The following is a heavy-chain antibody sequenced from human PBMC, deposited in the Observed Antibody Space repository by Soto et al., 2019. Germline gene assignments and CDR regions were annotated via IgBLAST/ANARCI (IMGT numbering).Heavy chain of an antibody. CDR3: ARDILTGRGAFDI. CDR1: GGFLSESY. V-gene: IGHV4-34*01. D-gene: IGHD3-9*01. CDR2: INHVGGT. Sequence: PSETLSLTCAVYGGFLSESYWTWIRQPPGKGLEWIGEINHVGGTNYNPSLKSRVTISVDTSKNQFSLKLSSVTAADTAVYYCARDILTGRGAFDIWGQGTMVTVSS. J-gene: IGHJ3*02.